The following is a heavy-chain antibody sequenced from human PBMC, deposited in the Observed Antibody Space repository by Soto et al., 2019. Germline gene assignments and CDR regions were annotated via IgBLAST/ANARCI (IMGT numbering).Heavy chain of an antibody. CDR1: GFSLTTVGMG. V-gene: IGHV2-5*02. D-gene: IGHD3-10*02. Sequence: SGPTLVNPTQTLTLTCTFSGFSLTTVGMGVGCIRQPPGKALDWLGIIYWDDYKRYSPSLNGRVTFIKDTSKNQVVLTMTNVDPVDTGTYYCAHRNSRMFAFDIWGQGTLVTVSS. J-gene: IGHJ3*02. CDR2: IYWDDYK. CDR3: AHRNSRMFAFDI.